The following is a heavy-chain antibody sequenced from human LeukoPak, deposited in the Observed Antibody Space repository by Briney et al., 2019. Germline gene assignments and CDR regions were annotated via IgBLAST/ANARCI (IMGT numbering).Heavy chain of an antibody. CDR1: GGSISSGGYY. J-gene: IGHJ4*02. V-gene: IGHV4-61*08. Sequence: SETLSLTCTVSGGSISSGGYYWSWIRQPPGKGLEWIGYIYYSGSTNYNPSLKSRVTISVDTSKNQFSLKLSSVTAADTAVYYCARYSANLFDYWGQGTLVTVSS. CDR2: IYYSGST. D-gene: IGHD6-25*01. CDR3: ARYSANLFDY.